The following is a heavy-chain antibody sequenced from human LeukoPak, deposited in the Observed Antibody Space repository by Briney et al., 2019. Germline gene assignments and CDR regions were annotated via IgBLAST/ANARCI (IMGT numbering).Heavy chain of an antibody. V-gene: IGHV5-51*01. CDR1: GYTFTVYW. J-gene: IGHJ4*02. CDR3: ARSYCASASCYNLDY. CDR2: IYPGDSDT. D-gene: IGHD2-2*01. Sequence: GESLKISCEGSGYTFTVYWIAWVRQMPGKGLEWMGIIYPGDSDTRYSPSFQGQVTISADKSISTAYLQWNSLKASDTAMYYCARSYCASASCYNLDYWGQGTRVTVSS.